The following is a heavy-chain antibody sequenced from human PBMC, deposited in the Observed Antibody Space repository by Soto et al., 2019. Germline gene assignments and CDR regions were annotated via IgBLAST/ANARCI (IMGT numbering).Heavy chain of an antibody. CDR2: ISSSSSYI. CDR3: ARDLQLAVRGRNWFDP. D-gene: IGHD1-1*01. CDR1: GFTFSSYS. Sequence: PGGSLRLSCAASGFTFSSYSMNWVRQAPGKGLEWVSSISSSSSYIYYADSVKGRFTISRDNAKNSLYLQMNSLRAEDTAVYYCARDLQLAVRGRNWFDPWGQGTLVTVSS. V-gene: IGHV3-21*01. J-gene: IGHJ5*02.